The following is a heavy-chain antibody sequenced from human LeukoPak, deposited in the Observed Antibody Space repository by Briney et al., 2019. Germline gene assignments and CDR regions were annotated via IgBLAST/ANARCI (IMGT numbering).Heavy chain of an antibody. CDR1: GGSISSYY. CDR3: ARTLVFGSGNRYFDL. J-gene: IGHJ4*02. V-gene: IGHV4-59*01. Sequence: PSETLSLTCTVSGGSISSYYWSWIRQPPGKGLEWIGYIYYSGSTNYNPSLKSRVTISVDTSKDQLSLKLSSVTAADTAVYFCARTLVFGSGNRYFDLWGQGTLVTVSS. CDR2: IYYSGST. D-gene: IGHD3-10*01.